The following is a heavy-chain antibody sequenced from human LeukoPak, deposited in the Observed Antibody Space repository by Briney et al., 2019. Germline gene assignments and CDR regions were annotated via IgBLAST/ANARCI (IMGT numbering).Heavy chain of an antibody. CDR2: ISSGSGTI. Sequence: GGSLRLSCAASGFTFSDYSLNWVCQAPGKGLEWISYISSGSGTIYYADSVKGRFTISRDDAKNTLYLQMHSLRADDTAVYYCARSDYGDLDAFDIWGQGTMVTVSS. CDR3: ARSDYGDLDAFDI. D-gene: IGHD4-17*01. V-gene: IGHV3-48*01. CDR1: GFTFSDYS. J-gene: IGHJ3*02.